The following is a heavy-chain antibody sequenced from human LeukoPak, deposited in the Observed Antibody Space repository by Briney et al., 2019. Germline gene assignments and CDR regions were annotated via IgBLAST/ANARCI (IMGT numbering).Heavy chain of an antibody. CDR2: ISSSSSYI. J-gene: IGHJ4*02. Sequence: GGSLRLSCAASGFTFSSYSMNWVRQAPGKGLEWVSSISSSSSYIYYADSVKGRFTISRDNAKNSLYLQMNSLRAEDTAVYYCARAGYSSSWYRTSGFDYWGQGTLVTVSS. CDR3: ARAGYSSSWYRTSGFDY. CDR1: GFTFSSYS. V-gene: IGHV3-21*01. D-gene: IGHD6-13*01.